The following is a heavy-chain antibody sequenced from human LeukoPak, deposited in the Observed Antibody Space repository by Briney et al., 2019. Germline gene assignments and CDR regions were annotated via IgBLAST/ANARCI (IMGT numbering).Heavy chain of an antibody. CDR2: ISSSSSYI. CDR3: AREGSSSWYDY. Sequence: PGGSLRLSCVASGFTFSSYNMNWVRQAPGKGLEWVSSISSSSSYIYYADSVKGRFTISRDNAKNSLYLQMNSPRAEDTAVYYCAREGSSSWYDYWGQGTLVTVSS. CDR1: GFTFSSYN. J-gene: IGHJ4*02. D-gene: IGHD6-13*01. V-gene: IGHV3-21*01.